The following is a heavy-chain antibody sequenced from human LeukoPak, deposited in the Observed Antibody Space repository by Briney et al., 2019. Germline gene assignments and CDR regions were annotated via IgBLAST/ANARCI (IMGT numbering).Heavy chain of an antibody. CDR1: GLTISNYG. D-gene: IGHD3-10*01. CDR2: LSGSGGGT. V-gene: IGHV3-23*01. J-gene: IGHJ4*02. CDR3: AKRGVVIRVFLVGFHKEAYYFDS. Sequence: PGGSLTLSCPVSGLTISNYGMSWVRQAPGKGQEWVAGLSGSGGGTNYADSVQGRFTISRDNPKTTLYLQMNSLRAEDTAVYFCAKRGVVIRVFLVGFHKEAYYFDSWGQGALVTVSS.